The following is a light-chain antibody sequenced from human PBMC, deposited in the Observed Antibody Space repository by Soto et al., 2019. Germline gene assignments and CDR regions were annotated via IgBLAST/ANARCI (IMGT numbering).Light chain of an antibody. V-gene: IGKV3-15*01. Sequence: EIVLTQSPATLSVSAGGTVTLSCRASQSIRTNVAWYQQIPGQAPRLLVYGASTRATGVPARFSGSGSGIEFTLTISSLQSEDSAVYYCQQYNNWLSFGGGTKVEIK. CDR1: QSIRTN. CDR3: QQYNNWLS. J-gene: IGKJ4*01. CDR2: GAS.